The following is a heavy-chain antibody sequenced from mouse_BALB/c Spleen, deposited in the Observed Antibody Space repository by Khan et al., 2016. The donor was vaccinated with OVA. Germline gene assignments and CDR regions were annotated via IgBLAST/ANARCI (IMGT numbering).Heavy chain of an antibody. CDR2: ISSGSSTI. V-gene: IGHV5-17*02. J-gene: IGHJ1*01. CDR1: GFTFSSFG. D-gene: IGHD2-1*01. Sequence: EVKLMESGGGLVQPGGSRKLSCAVSGFTFSSFGMHWVRQAPKKGLEWVAYISSGSSTIYYVDTVKGRFTLSRDNPKNTLFLQMTSLRSEDTAMYYCARSGGNFHWYFDVWGAGTSVTVSS. CDR3: ARSGGNFHWYFDV.